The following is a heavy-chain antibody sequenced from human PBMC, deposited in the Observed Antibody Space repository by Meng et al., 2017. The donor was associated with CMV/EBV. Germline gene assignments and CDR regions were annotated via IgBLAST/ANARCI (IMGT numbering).Heavy chain of an antibody. V-gene: IGHV3-33*06. Sequence: GGSLSLSCAASGFTFSSYGMHWVRQAPGKGLEWVAVIWYDGSNKYYADSVKGRFTISRDNSKNTLYLQMNSLRAEDTAVYYCAKDQGRYNWNGVDYWGQGTLVTVSS. J-gene: IGHJ4*02. D-gene: IGHD1-20*01. CDR2: IWYDGSNK. CDR1: GFTFSSYG. CDR3: AKDQGRYNWNGVDY.